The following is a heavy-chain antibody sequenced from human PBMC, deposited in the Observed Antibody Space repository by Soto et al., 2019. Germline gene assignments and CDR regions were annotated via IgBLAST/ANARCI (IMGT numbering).Heavy chain of an antibody. CDR1: GFTFSSYW. CDR3: ARDGDIVVVPAAIRHYYYYGMDV. CDR2: IKQDGSEK. Sequence: PGGSLRLSRAASGFTFSSYWMSWVRQAPGKGLEWVANIKQDGSEKYYVDSVKGRFTISRDNAKNSLYLQMNSLRAEDTAVYYCARDGDIVVVPAAIRHYYYYGMDVWGQGTTVTVSS. D-gene: IGHD2-2*02. J-gene: IGHJ6*02. V-gene: IGHV3-7*03.